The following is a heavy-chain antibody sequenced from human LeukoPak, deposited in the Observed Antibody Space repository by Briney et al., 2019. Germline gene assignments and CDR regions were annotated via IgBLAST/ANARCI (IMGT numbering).Heavy chain of an antibody. Sequence: TGGSLRLSCAGSGFSVSNYYMSWVRQAPGKGLEWVSAISGSGGSTYYADSVKGRFTISRDNSKNTLYLQMNSLRAEDTAVYYCAAPPAPITMIVMFDYWAREPWSPSPQ. D-gene: IGHD3-22*01. CDR3: AAPPAPITMIVMFDY. V-gene: IGHV3-23*01. J-gene: IGHJ4*02. CDR2: ISGSGGST. CDR1: GFSVSNYY.